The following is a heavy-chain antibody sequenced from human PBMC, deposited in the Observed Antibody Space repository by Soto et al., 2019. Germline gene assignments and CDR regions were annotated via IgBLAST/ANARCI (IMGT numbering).Heavy chain of an antibody. D-gene: IGHD2-15*01. Sequence: QVQLVESGGGVVQPGRSLRLSCAASGFTFSSYGMHWVRQAPGKGLEWVAVIWYDGSNKYYADSVKGRFTISRDNSKNTLYLQMNSLRAEETAVYYCAREEDTSGMDVWGQGTTVTVSS. V-gene: IGHV3-33*01. J-gene: IGHJ6*02. CDR1: GFTFSSYG. CDR3: AREEDTSGMDV. CDR2: IWYDGSNK.